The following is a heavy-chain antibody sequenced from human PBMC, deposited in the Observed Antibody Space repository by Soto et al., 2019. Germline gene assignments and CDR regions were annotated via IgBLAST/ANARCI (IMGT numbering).Heavy chain of an antibody. CDR3: ARDHAEVTAMVRQRNYYYYYMDV. CDR1: GYTFTDYY. J-gene: IGHJ6*03. Sequence: GASVKVSCKASGYTFTDYYMHWVRQAPGQGLEWMGWINPNSGGTNYAQKFQGWVTMTRDTSISTAYMELSRLGSDDTAVYYCARDHAEVTAMVRQRNYYYYYMDVWGKGTTVTVSS. CDR2: INPNSGGT. D-gene: IGHD5-18*01. V-gene: IGHV1-2*04.